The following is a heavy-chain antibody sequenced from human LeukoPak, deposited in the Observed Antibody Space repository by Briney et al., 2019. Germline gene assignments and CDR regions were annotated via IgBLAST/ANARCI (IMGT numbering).Heavy chain of an antibody. CDR2: INPNSGGT. CDR1: GYAFTGYY. CDR3: AREPMVRDFNWFDP. J-gene: IGHJ5*02. D-gene: IGHD3-10*01. V-gene: IGHV1-2*06. Sequence: ASVKVSCKASGYAFTGYYIHWVRQAPGQGLEWVGRINPNSGGTNYAQKFQGRVTMTRDTSISTAYMELSRLTSDDTAVYYCAREPMVRDFNWFDPWGQGTLVTVSS.